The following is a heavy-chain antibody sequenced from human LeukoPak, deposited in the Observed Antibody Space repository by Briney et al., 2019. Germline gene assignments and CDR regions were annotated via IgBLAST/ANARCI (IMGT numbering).Heavy chain of an antibody. CDR3: ARDFRYSGSYYGTYFDY. CDR2: ISAYNGNT. D-gene: IGHD1-26*01. CDR1: GYTFTSYV. V-gene: IGHV1-18*01. J-gene: IGHJ4*02. Sequence: EASVKVSCKASGYTFTSYVISWVRQAPGQGLEWMGWISAYNGNTNYAQKLQGRVTMTTDTSTSTAYMELRSLRSDDTAVYYCARDFRYSGSYYGTYFDYWGQGTLVTVSS.